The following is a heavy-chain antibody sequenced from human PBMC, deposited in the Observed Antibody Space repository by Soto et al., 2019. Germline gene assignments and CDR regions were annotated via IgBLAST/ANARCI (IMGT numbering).Heavy chain of an antibody. CDR2: INHSGST. CDR1: GGSFSGYY. D-gene: IGHD3-10*01. Sequence: SETLSLTCAVYGGSFSGYYWSWIRQPPGKGLEWIGEINHSGSTNYNPSLKSRVTISVDTSKNQFSLKLSSVTAADTAVYYCATKRTYYYCSGSYQRSPNCFDPWGQGTLVTVSS. J-gene: IGHJ5*02. CDR3: ATKRTYYYCSGSYQRSPNCFDP. V-gene: IGHV4-34*01.